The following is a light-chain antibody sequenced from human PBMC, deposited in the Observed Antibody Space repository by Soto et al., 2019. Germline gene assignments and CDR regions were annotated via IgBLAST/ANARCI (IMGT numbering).Light chain of an antibody. CDR3: QQYYTTLS. J-gene: IGKJ4*01. CDR1: QSVLYNSDNKNY. Sequence: DIVMTQSPDSLAVSLDERATINCKSSQSVLYNSDNKNYLAWYQQKAGQPPKLLIYWASTRDSGVPDRFSGSGSGAYFTLTINILPAEDVAVYYCQQYYTTLSFGGGTKVEIK. CDR2: WAS. V-gene: IGKV4-1*01.